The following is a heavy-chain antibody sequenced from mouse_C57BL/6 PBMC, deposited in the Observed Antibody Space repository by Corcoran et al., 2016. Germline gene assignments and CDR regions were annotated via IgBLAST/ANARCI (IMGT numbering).Heavy chain of an antibody. D-gene: IGHD1-3*01. V-gene: IGHV1-66*01. CDR3: ARSGTKWGFAY. CDR1: GYSFTSYY. J-gene: IGHJ3*01. Sequence: QVQLQQSGPELVKPGASVKISCKASGYSFTSYYIHWVKQRPGQGLEWIGWIYPGSGNTKYNEKFKGKATLTADTSSSTAYMQLSSLTSEDSAVYYCARSGTKWGFAYWGQGTLVTVSA. CDR2: IYPGSGNT.